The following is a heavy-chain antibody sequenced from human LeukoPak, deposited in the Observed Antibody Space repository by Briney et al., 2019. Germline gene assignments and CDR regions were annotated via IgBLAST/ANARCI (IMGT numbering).Heavy chain of an antibody. J-gene: IGHJ4*02. V-gene: IGHV3-53*01. D-gene: IGHD6-13*01. Sequence: GGSLRISCVVSGFTVSSNYMSWVRQAPGKGLEWVSVLYSGGNTYHADSVKGRFTISRDNSKNTLYLQMNSLRAEDTAVYYCAREGASSSFGYWGQGTLVTVSS. CDR1: GFTVSSNY. CDR2: LYSGGNT. CDR3: AREGASSSFGY.